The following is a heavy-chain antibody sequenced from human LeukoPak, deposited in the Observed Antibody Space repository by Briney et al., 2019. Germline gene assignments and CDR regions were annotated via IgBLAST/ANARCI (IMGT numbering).Heavy chain of an antibody. CDR2: INHSGST. J-gene: IGHJ4*02. D-gene: IGHD2-2*01. CDR1: GGSFRDYY. CDR3: ARVFKPNCDTTRCYGGSFDY. V-gene: IGHV4-34*01. Sequence: SETLSLTCAVYGGSFRDYYWSWIRQPPGKGLEWIGEINHSGSTNYNPSLRSRVTISVDTSKNQFSLKLSSVTAADTAVYYCARVFKPNCDTTRCYGGSFDYWGQGTLVTVPS.